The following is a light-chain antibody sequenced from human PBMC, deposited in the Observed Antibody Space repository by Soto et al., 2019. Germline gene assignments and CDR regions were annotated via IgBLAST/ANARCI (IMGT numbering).Light chain of an antibody. J-gene: IGLJ2*01. Sequence: QSALTQPASVSGSLGQSITISCTGTNSDIGSYNYVSWYQQLPGRAPKLIIYEVNDRPSGVSNRFSGSKSGNTASLTISGLQAEDEADYYCSSYTSISTLVFGGGTQLTVL. CDR1: NSDIGSYNY. V-gene: IGLV2-14*01. CDR3: SSYTSISTLV. CDR2: EVN.